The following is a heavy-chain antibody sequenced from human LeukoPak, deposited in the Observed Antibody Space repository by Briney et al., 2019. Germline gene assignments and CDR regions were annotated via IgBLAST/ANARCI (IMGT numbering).Heavy chain of an antibody. CDR1: GFTFSRYW. CDR3: ARDSFGAKDYYYYMDV. D-gene: IGHD3-16*01. Sequence: PGGSLRLSCAASGFTFSRYWMSWVRQAPGKGLEWVANIKQDGSEKYYVDSVKGRFTISRDNAKNSLYLQMNSLRAEDTAVYYCARDSFGAKDYYYYMDVWGKGTTVTVSS. V-gene: IGHV3-7*01. J-gene: IGHJ6*03. CDR2: IKQDGSEK.